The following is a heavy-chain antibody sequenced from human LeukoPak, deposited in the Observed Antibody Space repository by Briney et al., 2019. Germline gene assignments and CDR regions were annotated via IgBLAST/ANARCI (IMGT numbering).Heavy chain of an antibody. CDR1: RFTFSSYA. J-gene: IGHJ4*02. D-gene: IGHD2-2*01. Sequence: GGSLRLSCAASRFTFSSYAMSWVRQAPGKGLEWVLAISGSGGSTYYADSVKGRFTISRDNSKNTLYLQMNSLRAEDTAVYYCAKSPGWGYCSSTSCYLYFDFWGQGTLVTVSS. CDR3: AKSPGWGYCSSTSCYLYFDF. V-gene: IGHV3-23*01. CDR2: ISGSGGST.